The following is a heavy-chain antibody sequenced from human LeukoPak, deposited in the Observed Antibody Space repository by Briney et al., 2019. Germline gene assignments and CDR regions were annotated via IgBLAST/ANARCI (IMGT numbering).Heavy chain of an antibody. J-gene: IGHJ4*02. V-gene: IGHV3-23*01. CDR3: ARDGNFDY. Sequence: GGSLRLSCAASGFTFSSFGLSWVRQAPVKGLEWVSVIGGSGVSTYYADSVKGRITISRDNSKNTLYLQMNSLRGEDTAVYYCARDGNFDYWGQGTLVAVSS. CDR1: GFTFSSFG. CDR2: IGGSGVST.